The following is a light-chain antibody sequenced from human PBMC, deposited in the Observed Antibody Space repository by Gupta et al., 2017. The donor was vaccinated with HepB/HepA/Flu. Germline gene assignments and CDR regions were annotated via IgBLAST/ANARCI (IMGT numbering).Light chain of an antibody. CDR3: CAYADANTWL. CDR1: SSDIGSWNV. J-gene: IGLJ3*02. V-gene: IGLV2-23*02. Sequence: QSALTQPASVSGSPRQSITISCTGTSSDIGSWNVVSWYQQYPGKAPQLLIYEVTKRHSGVSNRFSGSKSGNTASLTISGLKAEDEADYYCCAYADANTWLFGGGTKLTVL. CDR2: EVT.